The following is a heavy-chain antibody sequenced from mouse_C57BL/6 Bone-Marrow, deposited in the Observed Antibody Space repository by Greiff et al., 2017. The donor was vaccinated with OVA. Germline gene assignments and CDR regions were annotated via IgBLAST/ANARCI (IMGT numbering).Heavy chain of an antibody. V-gene: IGHV14-2*01. J-gene: IGHJ4*01. CDR2: IDPEDGET. CDR1: GFNIKDYY. CDR3: ARSKGLLRNAMDY. Sequence: EVKLVESGAELVKPGASVKLSCTASGFNIKDYYMHWVKQRTEQGLEWIGRIDPEDGETKYAPKFQGKATITADTSSNTAYLQLRSLTSEDTAVYYCARSKGLLRNAMDYWGQGTSVTVSS. D-gene: IGHD1-3*01.